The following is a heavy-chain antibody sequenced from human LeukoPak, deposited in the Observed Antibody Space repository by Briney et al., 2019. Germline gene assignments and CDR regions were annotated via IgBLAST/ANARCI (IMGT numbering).Heavy chain of an antibody. CDR1: GFTFSSYS. CDR2: ISSRSSTI. V-gene: IGHV3-48*01. J-gene: IGHJ5*02. D-gene: IGHD3-9*01. CDR3: ARAGKTAAIRYFDWLVPEFDP. Sequence: GGSLRLSCAASGFTFSSYSMNWVRQAPGKGLEWVSYISSRSSTIYYADSVKGRFTISRDNAKNSLYLQMNSLRAEDTAVYYCARAGKTAAIRYFDWLVPEFDPWGQGILVTVSS.